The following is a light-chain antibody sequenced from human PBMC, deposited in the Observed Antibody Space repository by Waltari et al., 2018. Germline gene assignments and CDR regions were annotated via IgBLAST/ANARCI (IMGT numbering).Light chain of an antibody. V-gene: IGLV2-14*03. CDR2: DVR. CDR3: SSYTSGNTWV. J-gene: IGLJ3*02. Sequence: QSVLTQHASVSGSSGQSLTLSCTGTRSDVGAYNYVSWYQQPPGKAPKIVIYDVRKRPSGVSDRFSGSKSGNTASLTISGLQAEDEADYYCSSYTSGNTWVFGGGTKLTVL. CDR1: RSDVGAYNY.